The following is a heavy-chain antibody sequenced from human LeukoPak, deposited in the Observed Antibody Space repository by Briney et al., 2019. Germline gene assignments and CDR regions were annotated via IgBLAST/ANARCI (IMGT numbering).Heavy chain of an antibody. J-gene: IGHJ6*03. Sequence: GGSLRLSCAASGFTVSSNYMSWVRQAPGKGLEWVSVIYSGGSTYYADSVKGRFTISRDNSKNTLYLQMNSLRAEDTAVYYCARDLLSSSGSYYYYYYMDVWGKGTTVTVSS. D-gene: IGHD6-6*01. CDR3: ARDLLSSSGSYYYYYYMDV. CDR1: GFTVSSNY. V-gene: IGHV3-53*01. CDR2: IYSGGST.